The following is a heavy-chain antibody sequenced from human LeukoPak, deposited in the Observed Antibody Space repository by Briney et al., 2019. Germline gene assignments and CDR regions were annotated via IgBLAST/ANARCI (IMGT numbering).Heavy chain of an antibody. Sequence: GRSLRLSCAASGFTFSSYAMHWVRQAPGKGLEWVAVISYDGSNKYYADSVKGRFTISRDNSKNTAYLQMNSLKTEDTAVYYCTRLATWFGEPAILDYWGQGTLVTVSS. V-gene: IGHV3-30-3*01. J-gene: IGHJ4*02. CDR1: GFTFSSYA. D-gene: IGHD3-10*01. CDR2: ISYDGSNK. CDR3: TRLATWFGEPAILDY.